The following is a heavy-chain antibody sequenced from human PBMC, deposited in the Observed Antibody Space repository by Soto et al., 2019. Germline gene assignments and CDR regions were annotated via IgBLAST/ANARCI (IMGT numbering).Heavy chain of an antibody. J-gene: IGHJ4*02. Sequence: SVKVSCKASGYTFTSYDINWVRQATGQGLEWMGGIIPIFGTANYAQKFQGRVTITADESTSTAYMELSSLRSEDTAVYYCASSAVAGTNYWGQGTLVTVSS. CDR2: IIPIFGTA. D-gene: IGHD6-19*01. V-gene: IGHV1-69*13. CDR3: ASSAVAGTNY. CDR1: GYTFTSYD.